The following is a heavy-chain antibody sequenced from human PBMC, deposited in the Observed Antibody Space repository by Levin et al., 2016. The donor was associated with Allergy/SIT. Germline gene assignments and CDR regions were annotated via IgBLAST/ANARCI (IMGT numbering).Heavy chain of an antibody. J-gene: IGHJ6*02. V-gene: IGHV1-69*01. D-gene: IGHD6-13*01. Sequence: WVRQAPGQGLEWMGGIIPIFGTANYAQKFQGRVTITADESTSTAYMELSSLRSEDTAVYYCARVVAAAGTNYYYYGMDVWGQGTTVTVSS. CDR3: ARVVAAAGTNYYYYGMDV. CDR2: IIPIFGTA.